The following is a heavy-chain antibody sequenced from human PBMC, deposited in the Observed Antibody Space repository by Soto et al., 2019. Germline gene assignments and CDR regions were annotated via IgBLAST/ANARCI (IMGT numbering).Heavy chain of an antibody. D-gene: IGHD2-21*02. CDR2: IYYSGST. V-gene: IGHV4-39*01. CDR1: GGSISSSSYY. CDR3: ARRGGDSVGYYYMDV. Sequence: SETLSLTCTVSGGSISSSSYYWGWIRQPPGKGLEWIGSIYYSGSTYYNPSLKSRVTISVDTSKNQFSLKLSSVTAADTAVYYCARRGGDSVGYYYMDVWGKGTTVTVSS. J-gene: IGHJ6*03.